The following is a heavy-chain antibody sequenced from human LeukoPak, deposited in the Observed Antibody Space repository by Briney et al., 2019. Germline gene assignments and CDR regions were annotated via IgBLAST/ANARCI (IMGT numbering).Heavy chain of an antibody. V-gene: IGHV3-74*01. CDR2: IINDGSRT. Sequence: GGSLRLSCAASGFTFSSYWMHCVRQAPGKGLVWVSHIINDGSRTSYADSVKGRFTISRDNAKNMVYLQMNSLRAEDTAVYYCARSDGGFDYWGQGTLVTVSA. CDR1: GFTFSSYW. D-gene: IGHD5-24*01. J-gene: IGHJ4*02. CDR3: ARSDGGFDY.